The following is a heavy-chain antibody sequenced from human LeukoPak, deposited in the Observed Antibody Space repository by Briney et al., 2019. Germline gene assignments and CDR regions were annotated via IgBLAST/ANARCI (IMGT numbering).Heavy chain of an antibody. CDR2: INPSGGST. Sequence: GASVKVSCKASGYTFTSYYMHWVRQAPGQGLEWMGIINPSGGSTSYAQKFQGRVTMTRDTSTSTAYMELRSLRSDDTAVYYCARGSRFLEWLFGPSGDYWGQGTLVTVSS. J-gene: IGHJ4*02. CDR3: ARGSRFLEWLFGPSGDY. CDR1: GYTFTSYY. D-gene: IGHD3-3*01. V-gene: IGHV1-46*01.